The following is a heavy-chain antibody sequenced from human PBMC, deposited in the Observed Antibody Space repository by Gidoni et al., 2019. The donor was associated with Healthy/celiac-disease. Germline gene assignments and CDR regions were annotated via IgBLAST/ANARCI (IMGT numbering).Heavy chain of an antibody. CDR3: ARDVVVVAYYYYYGMDV. J-gene: IGHJ6*02. CDR2: IIPILGIA. CDR1: GGTFSSYA. Sequence: QVQLVQSGAEVKKPGSSVKVSCKASGGTFSSYAISWVRQAPGQGLEWMGRIIPILGIANYAQKFQGRVTITADKSTSTAYMELSSLRSEDTAVYYCARDVVVVAYYYYYGMDVWGQGTTVTVSS. D-gene: IGHD2-15*01. V-gene: IGHV1-69*04.